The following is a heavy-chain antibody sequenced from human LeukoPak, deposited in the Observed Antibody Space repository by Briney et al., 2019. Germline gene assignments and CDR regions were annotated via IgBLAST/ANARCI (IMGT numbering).Heavy chain of an antibody. J-gene: IGHJ4*02. D-gene: IGHD2-15*01. Sequence: ASVKVSCKASGYTFTGDYMHWVRQAPGQGLEWMGWINPKSGATDYAQRFQGRVTMTSDTTISTAYMELSRLRSDDTAVYYCARKTLAVAATLDYWGQGTLVTVSS. CDR2: INPKSGAT. CDR3: ARKTLAVAATLDY. CDR1: GYTFTGDY. V-gene: IGHV1-2*02.